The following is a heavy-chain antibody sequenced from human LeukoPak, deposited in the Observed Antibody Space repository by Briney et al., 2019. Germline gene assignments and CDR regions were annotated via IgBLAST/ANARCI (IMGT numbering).Heavy chain of an antibody. J-gene: IGHJ4*02. CDR3: ARENTGSYREFDY. Sequence: SETLSLTCTVSGGSISSYYWSWIRQPAGKGLEWIGRIYSGGSTNYNPSLKSRVTMSVDSSNNQFYLNLSSVTAADTAVFYCARENTGSYREFDYWGQGTLVTVSS. CDR1: GGSISSYY. D-gene: IGHD1-26*01. V-gene: IGHV4-4*07. CDR2: IYSGGST.